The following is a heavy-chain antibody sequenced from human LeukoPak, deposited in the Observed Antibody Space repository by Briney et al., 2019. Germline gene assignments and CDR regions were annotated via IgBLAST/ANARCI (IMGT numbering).Heavy chain of an antibody. J-gene: IGHJ4*02. Sequence: SETLSLTCTVSGGSISSDSYYWAWIRQPPGKGLEWIASIFYSGSTYYNPSLKSRVTISVDTSRNQFSLKLSSVTAADTAVYYCASLAVAGLSEGYWGQGTLVIVSS. CDR1: GGSISSDSYY. CDR2: IFYSGST. CDR3: ASLAVAGLSEGY. D-gene: IGHD6-19*01. V-gene: IGHV4-39*01.